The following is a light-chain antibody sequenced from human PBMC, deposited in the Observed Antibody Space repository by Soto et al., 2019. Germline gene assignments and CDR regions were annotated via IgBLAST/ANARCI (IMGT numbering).Light chain of an antibody. Sequence: QSVLTQPASVSGSPGQSITISCTGTSSYVGGYNYVSWYQQHPGKAPKLMIYDVSNRPSGVSNRFSGSKSGNTASLSISGLQAEDEADYYCSSYTSSSTRVFGTGTKVTLL. CDR1: SSYVGGYNY. V-gene: IGLV2-14*01. CDR2: DVS. CDR3: SSYTSSSTRV. J-gene: IGLJ1*01.